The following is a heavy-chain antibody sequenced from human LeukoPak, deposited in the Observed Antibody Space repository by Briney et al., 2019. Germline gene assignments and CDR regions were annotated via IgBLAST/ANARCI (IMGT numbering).Heavy chain of an antibody. CDR1: GGSISSSSYY. CDR2: TYYSGST. Sequence: SETLSLTCTVSGGSISSSSYYWGWIRQPPGKGLEWIGSTYYSGSTYYNPSLKSRVTISVDTSKNQFSLKLSSVTAADTAVYYCARHRASIAENWFDPWGQGTLVTVSS. CDR3: ARHRASIAENWFDP. V-gene: IGHV4-39*01. J-gene: IGHJ5*02. D-gene: IGHD6-6*01.